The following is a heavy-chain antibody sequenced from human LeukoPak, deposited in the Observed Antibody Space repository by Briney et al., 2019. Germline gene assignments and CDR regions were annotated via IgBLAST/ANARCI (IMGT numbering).Heavy chain of an antibody. V-gene: IGHV3-21*01. CDR2: ISSSSSYI. D-gene: IGHD6-19*01. CDR1: GSTFSSYS. J-gene: IGHJ4*02. Sequence: GGSLRLSCAASGSTFSSYSMNWVRQAPGEGLEWVSSISSSSSYIYYADSVKGRFTISRDNAKNSLYLQMNSLRAEDTAVYYCARDLRGWFYFDYWGQGTLVTVSS. CDR3: ARDLRGWFYFDY.